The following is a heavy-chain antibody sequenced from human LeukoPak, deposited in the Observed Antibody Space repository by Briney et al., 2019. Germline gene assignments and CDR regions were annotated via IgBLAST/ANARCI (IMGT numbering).Heavy chain of an antibody. V-gene: IGHV3-48*03. Sequence: PGGSLRLSCAASGFTFSSCEMNWVRQAPGKGLEWVSYISSSGSTIYYADSVKGRFTISRDNAKNSLYLQMNSLRAEDTAVYYCARDGKGLAYYFDYWGQGTLVTVSS. D-gene: IGHD6-19*01. CDR2: ISSSGSTI. CDR3: ARDGKGLAYYFDY. CDR1: GFTFSSCE. J-gene: IGHJ4*02.